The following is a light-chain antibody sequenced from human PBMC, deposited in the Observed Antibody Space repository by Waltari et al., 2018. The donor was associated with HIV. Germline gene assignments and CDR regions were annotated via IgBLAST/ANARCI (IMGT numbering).Light chain of an antibody. CDR3: CSYAGTTNFVVI. Sequence: QSALTQPASVSGCPGQSITISCTGTSTDVGSYYLVSWYQQHPGKAPKLLIYGVVNRPSGVSNRFSGSQSGNTASLTISGLQADDEADYYCCSYAGTTNFVVIFGGGTKLTVL. CDR2: GVV. J-gene: IGLJ2*01. V-gene: IGLV2-23*02. CDR1: STDVGSYYL.